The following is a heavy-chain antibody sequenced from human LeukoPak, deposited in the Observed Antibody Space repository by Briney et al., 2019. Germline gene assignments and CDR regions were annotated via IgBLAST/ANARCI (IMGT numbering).Heavy chain of an antibody. CDR2: IYSGGST. CDR1: GFTVSSNY. D-gene: IGHD3-3*01. CDR3: ARALLYDFWSAGHAFDI. V-gene: IGHV3-66*02. Sequence: GGSQRLSCAASGFTVSSNYMSWVRQAPGKGQEWVSVIYSGGSTYYADFVKGRFTIPRDNSKNTLYLQINSLRAEDSAVYHCARALLYDFWSAGHAFDIWGQGTMVTVSS. J-gene: IGHJ3*02.